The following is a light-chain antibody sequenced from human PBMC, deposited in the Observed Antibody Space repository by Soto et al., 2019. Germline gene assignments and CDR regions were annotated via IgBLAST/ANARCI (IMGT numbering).Light chain of an antibody. CDR1: SSNIGAGYA. CDR2: NNA. J-gene: IGLJ1*01. V-gene: IGLV1-40*01. Sequence: QSVLTQPPSVSGAPGQRVTIFRTGSSSNIGAGYAVHWYQQLPGTGPKLLIYNNAIRPSGVPDRFSGSRSGTSASLAITGLQAEDEADYYCQSHDNSLSGFYVFGTGTKVTV. CDR3: QSHDNSLSGFYV.